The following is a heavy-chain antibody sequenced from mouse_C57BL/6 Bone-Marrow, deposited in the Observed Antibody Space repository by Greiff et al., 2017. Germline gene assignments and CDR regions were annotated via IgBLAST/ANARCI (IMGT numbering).Heavy chain of an antibody. D-gene: IGHD1-1*01. CDR2: ISGGGGNT. J-gene: IGHJ1*03. Sequence: EVKLMESGGGLVKPGGSLKLSCAASGFTFSSYTMSWVRQTPEKRLQWVAAISGGGGNTYYPDSVKGRFTISRDTDKNILYLQMSSLRSEDTALXYCSRQVTTVLATKYFDVWGTGTTVTVSS. CDR3: SRQVTTVLATKYFDV. CDR1: GFTFSSYT. V-gene: IGHV5-9*01.